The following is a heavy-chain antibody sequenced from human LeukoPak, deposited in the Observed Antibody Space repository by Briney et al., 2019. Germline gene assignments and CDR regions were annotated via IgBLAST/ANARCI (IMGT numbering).Heavy chain of an antibody. J-gene: IGHJ3*02. CDR2: IWYDGSNK. CDR3: ARTPYYYDSSALRDAFDI. Sequence: GGSLRLSCAASGFTFSSYAMSWVRQAPGKGLEWVAVIWYDGSNKYYADSVKGRFTISRDNSKNTLYLQMNSLRAEDTAVYYCARTPYYYDSSALRDAFDIWGQGTMVTVSS. V-gene: IGHV3-33*08. CDR1: GFTFSSYA. D-gene: IGHD3-22*01.